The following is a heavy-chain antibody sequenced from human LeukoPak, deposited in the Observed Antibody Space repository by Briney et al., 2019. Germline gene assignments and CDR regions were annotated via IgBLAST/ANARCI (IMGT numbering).Heavy chain of an antibody. CDR1: GFTFSSYE. Sequence: GGSLRLSCAASGFTFSSYEMNWVRQAPGKGLEWVSYISSSGSTVYYADSVKGRFTISRDNAKNSLYLQMNSLRAEDSAVYYCARDRLYSSSWYSGFDGIAVWGQGTTVTVSS. CDR3: ARDRLYSSSWYSGFDGIAV. V-gene: IGHV3-48*03. J-gene: IGHJ6*02. CDR2: ISSSGSTV. D-gene: IGHD6-13*01.